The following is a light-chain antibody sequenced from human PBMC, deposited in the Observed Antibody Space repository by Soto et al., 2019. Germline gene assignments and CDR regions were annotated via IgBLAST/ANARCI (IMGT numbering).Light chain of an antibody. J-gene: IGKJ1*01. CDR3: QQYNNWPPIN. V-gene: IGKV3-15*01. Sequence: EILITQFSATPSVFSVEIATPSLRGSQSVSSNLAWYQQKPGQAPSLIIYDAYNRATGIPDRFSGSGSGTEFTLTIRRLKSEDFAVYYCQQYNNWPPINFGKGTKVDIK. CDR1: QSVSSN. CDR2: DAY.